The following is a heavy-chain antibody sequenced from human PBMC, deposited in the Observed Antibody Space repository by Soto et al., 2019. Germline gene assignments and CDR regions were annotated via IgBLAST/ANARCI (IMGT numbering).Heavy chain of an antibody. D-gene: IGHD7-27*01. V-gene: IGHV3-53*01. CDR1: GFTVSSNY. CDR2: IYSGGST. Sequence: GGSLRLSCAASGFTVSSNYMSWVRQATGKGLEWFSVIYSGGSTYYADSVKGRFNISRDNSKNTLYFQMNSLRAEDTAVYSCARGETGDAFDICGQGTMVTVS. CDR3: ARGETGDAFDI. J-gene: IGHJ3*02.